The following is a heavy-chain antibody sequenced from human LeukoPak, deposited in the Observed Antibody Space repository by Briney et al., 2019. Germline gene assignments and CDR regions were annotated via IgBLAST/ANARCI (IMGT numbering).Heavy chain of an antibody. CDR1: GGSISSYY. CDR2: IHYSGST. CDR3: ARHGGSGYCSQGVCYVGAFDI. V-gene: IGHV4-59*08. J-gene: IGHJ3*02. Sequence: SETLSLTCIVSGGSISSYYWSWIRQPPGKGLEWLGYIHYSGSTNYNPSLKSRVTISVDTSKNQFSLNLSSVTAADTAAYYCARHGGSGYCSQGVCYVGAFDIWGQGTVVTVSS. D-gene: IGHD2-8*01.